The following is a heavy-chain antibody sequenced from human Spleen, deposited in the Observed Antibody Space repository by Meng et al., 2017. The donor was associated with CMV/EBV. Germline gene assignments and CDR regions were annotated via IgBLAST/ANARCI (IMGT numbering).Heavy chain of an antibody. J-gene: IGHJ5*02. CDR3: ARSYGWGIWFDP. CDR2: TYYRSKWYN. Sequence: GASVSSNSAAWNWIRQSPSRGLEWLGRTYYRSKWYNDYAVSVKSRITINPDTSKNQFSLQLNSVTPEDTAVYYCARSYGWGIWFDPWGQGTLVTVSS. CDR1: GASVSSNSAA. V-gene: IGHV6-1*01. D-gene: IGHD6-19*01.